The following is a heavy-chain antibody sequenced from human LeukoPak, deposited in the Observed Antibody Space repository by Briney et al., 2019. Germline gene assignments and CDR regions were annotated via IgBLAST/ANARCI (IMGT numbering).Heavy chain of an antibody. CDR3: ARDQLANLASRLFDP. Sequence: SETLSLTCTVSGYSISSDYYWGWIRQPPGKGLEWIGSIHHSGRTYYNPSLKSRVTISVDTSKNQFSLKLSSVTAADTAVYYCARDQLANLASRLFDPWGQGTLVTVSS. J-gene: IGHJ5*02. CDR1: GYSISSDYY. V-gene: IGHV4-38-2*02. D-gene: IGHD6-6*01. CDR2: IHHSGRT.